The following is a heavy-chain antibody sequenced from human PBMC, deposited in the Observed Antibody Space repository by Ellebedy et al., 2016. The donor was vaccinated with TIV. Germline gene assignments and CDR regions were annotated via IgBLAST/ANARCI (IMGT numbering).Heavy chain of an antibody. V-gene: IGHV3-21*01. J-gene: IGHJ4*02. CDR3: ARAGVVVASTQAGDY. Sequence: GESLKISXPASGFNFSTYTMNWVRQAPGKGLQWVASISGRSSYIFYADSLKGRFTISRDGAKNSLYLQMKRLRAEDTAVYYCARAGVVVASTQAGDYWGQGTLVTVSS. CDR1: GFNFSTYT. CDR2: ISGRSSYI. D-gene: IGHD2-15*01.